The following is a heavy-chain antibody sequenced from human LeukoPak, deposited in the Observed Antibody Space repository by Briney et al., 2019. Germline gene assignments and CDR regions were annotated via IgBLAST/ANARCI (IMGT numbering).Heavy chain of an antibody. CDR1: GFTFSSYS. D-gene: IGHD4-17*01. CDR2: ISSSSSYI. J-gene: IGHJ4*02. V-gene: IGHV3-21*04. CDR3: AKVMTTVPKFDY. Sequence: GGSLRLSCAASGFTFSSYSMTWVRQAPGKGLEWVSSISSSSSYIYYADSVKGRFTISRDNAKNSLYLQMNSLRAEDTAVYYCAKVMTTVPKFDYWGQGTLVTVSS.